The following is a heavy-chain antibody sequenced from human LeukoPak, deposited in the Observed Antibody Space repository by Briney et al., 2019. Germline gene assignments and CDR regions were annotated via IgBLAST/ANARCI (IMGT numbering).Heavy chain of an antibody. Sequence: LTGGSLRLSCVASGFTFDDYAMHWVWQAPGKGLEWVSGISWNSGSIGYADSVKGRFTISRDNAKNSLYLQMNSLRAEDTALYYCAKPHRNADFDWLLYDAFDIWGQGTMVTVSS. CDR3: AKPHRNADFDWLLYDAFDI. D-gene: IGHD3-9*01. J-gene: IGHJ3*02. V-gene: IGHV3-9*01. CDR2: ISWNSGSI. CDR1: GFTFDDYA.